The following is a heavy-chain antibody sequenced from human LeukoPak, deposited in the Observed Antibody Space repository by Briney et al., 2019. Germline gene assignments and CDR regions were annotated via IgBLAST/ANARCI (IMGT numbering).Heavy chain of an antibody. CDR1: GFTFSSYT. CDR2: ISGSGSTI. V-gene: IGHV3-48*01. CDR3: ARDVTLGNFDY. Sequence: GGSLRLSCAASGFTFSSYTMNWVRQAPGRGLEWVSYISGSGSTIYYADSVKGRFTISRDNAKDSLYLQMNSLRAEDTAVYYCARDVTLGNFDYWGQGILVIVSS. J-gene: IGHJ4*02. D-gene: IGHD3-16*01.